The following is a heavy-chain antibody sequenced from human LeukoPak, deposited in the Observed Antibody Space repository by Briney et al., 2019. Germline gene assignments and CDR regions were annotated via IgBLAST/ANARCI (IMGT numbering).Heavy chain of an antibody. CDR3: ARMIGDY. J-gene: IGHJ4*02. Sequence: PSETLSLTCTVSGGSISGYYWSWIRQPPGKGLEWIGYIYYSGSTNYNPSLKSRVTISVDTSKNQFSLKLSSVTAADTAVYYCARMIGDYWGQGTLVTVSS. CDR1: GGSISGYY. V-gene: IGHV4-59*01. CDR2: IYYSGST. D-gene: IGHD3-16*01.